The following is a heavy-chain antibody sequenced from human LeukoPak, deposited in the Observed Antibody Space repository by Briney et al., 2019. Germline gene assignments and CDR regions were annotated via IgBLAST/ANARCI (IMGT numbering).Heavy chain of an antibody. CDR2: IYHSGST. J-gene: IGHJ3*02. D-gene: IGHD6-13*01. CDR3: AREPKQQPNFIQGYAFDI. Sequence: PSDTLSLTCSVSCYSISSGYYWGWIRPPPGKGLEGIGKIYHSGSTYYNPSLKSRVTISVDTSKNQFSLKLSSVTAADTAVYYCAREPKQQPNFIQGYAFDIWGPGTMVTVSS. V-gene: IGHV4-38-2*02. CDR1: CYSISSGYY.